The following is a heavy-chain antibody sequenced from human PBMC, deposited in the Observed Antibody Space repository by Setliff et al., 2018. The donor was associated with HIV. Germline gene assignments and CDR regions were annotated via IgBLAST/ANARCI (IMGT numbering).Heavy chain of an antibody. CDR3: ARVFYYSAGSYSLDY. J-gene: IGHJ4*01. CDR1: GDTFSNYA. Sequence: GASVKVSCKASGDTFSNYAISWVRQAPGQGLEWMGGIIPIFGTANYAQKFGGRVTITADKSTSTAYMEVNSLRFEDTAVYYCARVFYYSAGSYSLDYWGQETLVTVSS. D-gene: IGHD3-10*01. CDR2: IIPIFGTA. V-gene: IGHV1-69*06.